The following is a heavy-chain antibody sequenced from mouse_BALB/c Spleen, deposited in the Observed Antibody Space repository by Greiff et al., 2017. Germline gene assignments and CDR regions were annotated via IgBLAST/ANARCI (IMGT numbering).Heavy chain of an antibody. CDR2: ISDGGSYT. CDR3: ARDNYRYDEGDYYAMDY. V-gene: IGHV5-4*02. D-gene: IGHD2-14*01. J-gene: IGHJ4*01. Sequence: EVMLVESGGGLVKPGGSLKLSCAASGFTFSDYYMYWVRQTPEKRLEWVATISDGGSYTYYPDSVKGRFTISRDNAKNNLYLQMSSLKSEDTAMYYCARDNYRYDEGDYYAMDYWGQGTSVTVSS. CDR1: GFTFSDYY.